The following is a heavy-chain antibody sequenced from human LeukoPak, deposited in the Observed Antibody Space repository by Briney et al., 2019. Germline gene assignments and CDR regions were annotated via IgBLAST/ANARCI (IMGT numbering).Heavy chain of an antibody. CDR2: ISWNSGSI. Sequence: GGSLRLSCAASGFTFYDYAMHWVRQAPGKGLEWVSGISWNSGSIGYADSVKGRFTISRDNAKNSLYLQMNSLRAEDTALYYCAKASGWDNRDYFDYWGQGTLVTVSS. J-gene: IGHJ4*02. CDR3: AKASGWDNRDYFDY. D-gene: IGHD1/OR15-1a*01. CDR1: GFTFYDYA. V-gene: IGHV3-9*01.